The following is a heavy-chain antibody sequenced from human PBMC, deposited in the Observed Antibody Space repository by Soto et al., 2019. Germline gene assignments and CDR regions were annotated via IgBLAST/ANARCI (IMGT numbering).Heavy chain of an antibody. CDR3: ARVPSQFVFFFVMDA. Sequence: PSDTLSLTCTVSGDSIGSGNKYWSWIRQAPGKGLEWIGYIFSSGTTYYNPSLKSRLTMSLDTSQNHFSLKLNSVIATDTALYYCARVPSQFVFFFVMDAWCQGSTFAV. CDR1: GDSIGSGNKY. V-gene: IGHV4-30-4*02. CDR2: IFSSGTT. J-gene: IGHJ6*02. D-gene: IGHD3-16*01.